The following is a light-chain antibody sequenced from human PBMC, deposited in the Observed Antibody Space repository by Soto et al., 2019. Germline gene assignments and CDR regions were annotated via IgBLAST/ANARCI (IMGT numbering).Light chain of an antibody. CDR3: QQSYTTTRT. V-gene: IGKV1-39*01. CDR2: AAS. J-gene: IGKJ1*01. CDR1: QSISSY. Sequence: DIQMTQSPSSLSASVGDRVTITCRASQSISSYLNSYQQKPGNAPKLLIYAASSLQSGVPSRFSGSGSGTDLTLTISSLQPEDFATYYCQQSYTTTRTFGQGTKVEIK.